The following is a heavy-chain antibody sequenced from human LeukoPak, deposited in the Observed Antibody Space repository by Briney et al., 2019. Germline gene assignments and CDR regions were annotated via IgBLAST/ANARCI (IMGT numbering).Heavy chain of an antibody. CDR2: IIPIFGTA. D-gene: IGHD1-26*01. J-gene: IGHJ4*02. V-gene: IGHV1-69*13. CDR3: ASGGSYYVPFDY. Sequence: SVKVSCKASGGTFSSYAISWVRQAPGQGLEWMGGIIPIFGTANYAQKFQGRVTITADESTSTAYMELSSLRSEDTALYYCASGGSYYVPFDYWGQGTLVTVSS. CDR1: GGTFSSYA.